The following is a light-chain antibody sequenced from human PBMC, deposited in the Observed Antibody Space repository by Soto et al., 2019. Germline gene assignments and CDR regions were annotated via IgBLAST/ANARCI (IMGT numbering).Light chain of an antibody. CDR3: QHYDVLPWT. V-gene: IGKV1-33*01. CDR1: QDISNH. J-gene: IGKJ1*01. CDR2: DAS. Sequence: DIQMTQSPPSLSASVGDRVTITCQASQDISNHLNWYQQKPGKAPKLLIYDASNLETGVPSRFSGSASVTDFTFIISSLQPEDFATYYCQHYDVLPWTFGHGTKVEIK.